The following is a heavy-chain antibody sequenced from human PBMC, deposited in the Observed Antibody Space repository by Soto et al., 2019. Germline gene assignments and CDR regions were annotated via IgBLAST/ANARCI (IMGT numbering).Heavy chain of an antibody. CDR1: GGSISSNSHY. CDR3: ARLFTGNYYLDS. J-gene: IGHJ5*01. D-gene: IGHD1-26*01. Sequence: SETLSLTCTVSGGSISSNSHYWGWIRQPPGKGLEWIGSIFNSGSTKYNASLKSRVTISVDTSKDQFSLRLSSVTVADTAVYYCARLFTGNYYLDSWGHGTLVTVSS. V-gene: IGHV4-39*01. CDR2: IFNSGST.